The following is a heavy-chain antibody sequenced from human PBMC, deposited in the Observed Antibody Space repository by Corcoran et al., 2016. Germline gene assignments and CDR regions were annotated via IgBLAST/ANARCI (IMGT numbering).Heavy chain of an antibody. CDR2: ISYDGSNK. CDR3: AKIWGENHDYMESGDNWFDP. V-gene: IGHV3-30*18. Sequence: QVQLVESGGGVVQPGRSLRLSCAASGFTFSSYGMHWVRQAPGKGLEWVAVISYDGSNKYYADSVKGRFTISRDNSKNTLYLQMNSLRAEDKAVYYWAKIWGENHDYMESGDNWFDPWGQGTLVTVSS. D-gene: IGHD3-16*01. J-gene: IGHJ5*02. CDR1: GFTFSSYG.